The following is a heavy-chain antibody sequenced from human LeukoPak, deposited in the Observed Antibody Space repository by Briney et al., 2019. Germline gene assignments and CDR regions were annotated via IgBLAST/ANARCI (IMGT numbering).Heavy chain of an antibody. Sequence: GASVKVSCKVSGYTLTELSMHWVRQAPGKGREWMGGFDPEDGETIYAQKFQGRVTMTEDTSTDTAYMELSSLRSEDTAVYYCATSPHVLLWFGESLYWGQGTLVTVSS. CDR2: FDPEDGET. CDR3: ATSPHVLLWFGESLY. D-gene: IGHD3-10*01. V-gene: IGHV1-24*01. J-gene: IGHJ4*02. CDR1: GYTLTELS.